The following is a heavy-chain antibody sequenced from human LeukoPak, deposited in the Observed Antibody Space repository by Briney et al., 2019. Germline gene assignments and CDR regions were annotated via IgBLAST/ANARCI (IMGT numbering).Heavy chain of an antibody. D-gene: IGHD3-10*01. CDR1: GGSISSGDYY. J-gene: IGHJ4*02. CDR3: AGVYGTVWFGIDC. V-gene: IGHV4-30-4*01. CDR2: IYYSGST. Sequence: SQTLSLTCTVSGGSISSGDYYWRWLRQPPGKGLEWIGYIYYSGSTYYNPSLKSRVTISVDTSKNQFSLKLSSVTAADTAVYYCAGVYGTVWFGIDCWGQGTLVTVSS.